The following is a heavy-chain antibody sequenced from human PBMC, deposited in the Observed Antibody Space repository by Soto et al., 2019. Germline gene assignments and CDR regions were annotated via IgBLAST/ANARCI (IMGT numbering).Heavy chain of an antibody. V-gene: IGHV3-33*01. Sequence: QVQLVESGGGVVQPGRSLRLSCAASGFTFSNYGMHWVRQAPGKGLEWVAVIWYDGSNRYYADSVKGRFTISRDNSKNTLYLQMNSLRAEDTAVYYCARGGAAADHQGGFDYWGQGTLVTVSS. J-gene: IGHJ4*02. CDR2: IWYDGSNR. D-gene: IGHD6-13*01. CDR3: ARGGAAADHQGGFDY. CDR1: GFTFSNYG.